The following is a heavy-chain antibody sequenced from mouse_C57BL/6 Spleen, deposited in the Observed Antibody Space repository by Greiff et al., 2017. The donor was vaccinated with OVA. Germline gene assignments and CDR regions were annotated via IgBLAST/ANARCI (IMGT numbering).Heavy chain of an antibody. Sequence: VQLQQSDAELVKPGASVKISCKVSGYTFTDHTIHWMKQRPEQGLEWIGYIYPRDGSTKDNEKFKGKATLTADKSSSTAYMQLNSLTSEDSAVYFCANYDYDGIYFDYWGQGTTLTVSS. CDR3: ANYDYDGIYFDY. CDR2: IYPRDGST. V-gene: IGHV1-78*01. D-gene: IGHD2-4*01. CDR1: GYTFTDHT. J-gene: IGHJ2*01.